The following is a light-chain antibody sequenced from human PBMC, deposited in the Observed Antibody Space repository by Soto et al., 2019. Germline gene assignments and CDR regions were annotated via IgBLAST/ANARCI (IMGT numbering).Light chain of an antibody. V-gene: IGKV3-20*01. Sequence: EIVLTQSPGSLSLSPGEGATLSCRASQSVSSSFFAWYQQKPGQAPSLLIYGASRRATGVPDRFSGSGSGKDFTLSIRRLEPEDFAVYYCHQYESSVTFGQGTKVEIK. CDR2: GAS. J-gene: IGKJ1*01. CDR3: HQYESSVT. CDR1: QSVSSSF.